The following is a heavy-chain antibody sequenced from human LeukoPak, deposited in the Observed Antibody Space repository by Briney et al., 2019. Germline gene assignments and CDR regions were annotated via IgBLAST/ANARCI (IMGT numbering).Heavy chain of an antibody. D-gene: IGHD3-16*02. V-gene: IGHV3-64D*06. Sequence: GGSLRLSCSPSGFTFTTYVMHWVRQSPGGGREYLSDFGSGGAITYYADSVKGRFIVSRDNSKNTLYLQMTSLRPEDTAVYYCVKDAPGESALYLRHWGQGPLVTVSS. CDR2: FGSGGAIT. CDR1: GFTFTTYV. J-gene: IGHJ4*02. CDR3: VKDAPGESALYLRH.